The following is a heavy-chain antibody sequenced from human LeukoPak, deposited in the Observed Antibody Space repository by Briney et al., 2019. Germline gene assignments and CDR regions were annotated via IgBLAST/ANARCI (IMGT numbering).Heavy chain of an antibody. J-gene: IGHJ4*02. CDR1: GFTFSSYA. CDR3: SRDHDLVVVVAALIYY. CDR2: ISYDGGNK. V-gene: IGHV3-30*04. Sequence: GGSLRLSCAASGFTFSSYAMHWVRQAPGRGLEWVAVISYDGGNKYYADSVRGRFTISRDNSRNTLYLQMNSLRAEDTAVYYCSRDHDLVVVVAALIYYWGQGTLVTVSS. D-gene: IGHD2-15*01.